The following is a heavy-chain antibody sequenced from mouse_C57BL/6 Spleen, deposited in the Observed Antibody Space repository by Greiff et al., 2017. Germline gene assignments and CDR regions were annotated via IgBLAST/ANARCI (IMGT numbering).Heavy chain of an antibody. Sequence: QLQQSGPELVKPGASVKISCKASGYSFTDYNMNWVKQSTGKNLWWIRVINPNYGTTSYNQKFKGKATLTVDQSSRTAYMQLNSLTSEDSAVYYGARGYGKSVNYAMDYWGQGTSVTVSS. CDR2: INPNYGTT. CDR3: ARGYGKSVNYAMDY. D-gene: IGHD2-1*01. J-gene: IGHJ4*01. V-gene: IGHV1-39*01. CDR1: GYSFTDYN.